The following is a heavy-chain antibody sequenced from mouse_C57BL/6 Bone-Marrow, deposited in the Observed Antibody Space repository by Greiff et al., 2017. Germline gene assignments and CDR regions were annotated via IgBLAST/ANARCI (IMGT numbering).Heavy chain of an antibody. D-gene: IGHD1-1*01. CDR3: ARGTTVVATEWYFDV. CDR1: GFNIKDYY. V-gene: IGHV14-2*01. J-gene: IGHJ1*03. Sequence: VQLKQSGAELVKPGASVKLSCTASGFNIKDYYMHWVKQRTEQGLEWIGRIDPEDGETKYAPKFQGKATITADTSSNTAYLQLSSLTSEDTAVHYCARGTTVVATEWYFDVWGTGTTVTVSS. CDR2: IDPEDGET.